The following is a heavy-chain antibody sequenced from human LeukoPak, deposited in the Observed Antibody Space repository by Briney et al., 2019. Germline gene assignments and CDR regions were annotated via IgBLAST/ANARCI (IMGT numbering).Heavy chain of an antibody. CDR3: ARPTLDGIAVAGTWYYGMDV. CDR1: GFTFSNYG. D-gene: IGHD6-19*01. V-gene: IGHV3-30*03. CDR2: ISYDGSNK. J-gene: IGHJ6*02. Sequence: GGSLRLSCAASGFTFSNYGMSWVRQAPGKGLEWVAVISYDGSNKYYADSVKGRFTISRDNSKNTLYLQMNSLRAEDTAVYYCARPTLDGIAVAGTWYYGMDVWGQGTTVTVSS.